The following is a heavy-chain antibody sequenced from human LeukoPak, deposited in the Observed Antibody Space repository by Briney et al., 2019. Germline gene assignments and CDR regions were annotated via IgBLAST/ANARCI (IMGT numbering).Heavy chain of an antibody. CDR2: IKQDGSEK. D-gene: IGHD3/OR15-3a*01. V-gene: IGHV3-7*01. CDR1: GFTFSSHW. CDR3: ARGGWTFDN. J-gene: IGHJ4*02. Sequence: PGGSLRLSCAASGFTFSSHWMTWVRQAPGKGLEWVAKIKQDGSEKYYVDSVKGRFTIPRDSAKNSLYLQMNSLRAEDTAVYHCARGGWTFDNWGQGTLVTVSS.